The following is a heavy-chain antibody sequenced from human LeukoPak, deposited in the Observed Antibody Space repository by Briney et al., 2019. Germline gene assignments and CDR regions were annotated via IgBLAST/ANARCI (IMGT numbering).Heavy chain of an antibody. CDR2: IIPILGIE. D-gene: IGHD1-26*01. Sequence: SAKVSCKAYGGTFSSYTISWVRQAPGQGLEWMGRIIPILGIENYAQKFQGRVTITADKSTSTAYMELSSLRSEDTAVYYCARALIVGATIGAFQHWGQGTLVTVSS. J-gene: IGHJ1*01. CDR1: GGTFSSYT. CDR3: ARALIVGATIGAFQH. V-gene: IGHV1-69*02.